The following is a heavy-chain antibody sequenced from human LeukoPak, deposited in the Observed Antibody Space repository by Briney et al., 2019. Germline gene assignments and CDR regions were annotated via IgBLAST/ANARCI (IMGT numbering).Heavy chain of an antibody. CDR3: ARDVGITVADSFDP. Sequence: ASVKVSCKASGYTTTNYGISWVRQAPGQGLEWMGWISINRGNTNYAQKFQGRVSMTTDTSTSTAYMELRGLRSDDTAMYYCARDVGITVADSFDPWGQGTLVTVSS. D-gene: IGHD6-19*01. V-gene: IGHV1-18*01. CDR1: GYTTTNYG. J-gene: IGHJ5*02. CDR2: ISINRGNT.